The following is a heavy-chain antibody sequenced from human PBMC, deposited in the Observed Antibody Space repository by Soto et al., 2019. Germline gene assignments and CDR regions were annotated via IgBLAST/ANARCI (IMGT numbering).Heavy chain of an antibody. V-gene: IGHV3-21*01. CDR1: GCTFSSYS. CDR2: ISSSSSYI. J-gene: IGHJ4*02. CDR3: ARDGPGKFHY. Sequence: PGGSLTRSCAASGCTFSSYSMNWVRQAPGKGLEWVSSISSSSSYIYYADSVKGRFTISRDNAKNSLYLQMNSLRAEDTAVYYCARDGPGKFHYWGQGTLVTFSS.